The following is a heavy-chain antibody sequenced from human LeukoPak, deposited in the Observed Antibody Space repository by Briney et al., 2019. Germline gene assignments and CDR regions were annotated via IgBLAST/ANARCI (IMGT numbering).Heavy chain of an antibody. J-gene: IGHJ5*02. CDR3: AALVTMIVVVVPS. CDR2: ISSSSSYI. D-gene: IGHD3-22*01. Sequence: GGSLRLSCAASGFTFSSYSMNWVRQAPGKGLEWVSSISSSSSYIYYADSVKGRFTISRDNAKNSLYLQMNSLRAEDTAVYYCAALVTMIVVVVPSWGQGTLVTVSS. V-gene: IGHV3-21*01. CDR1: GFTFSSYS.